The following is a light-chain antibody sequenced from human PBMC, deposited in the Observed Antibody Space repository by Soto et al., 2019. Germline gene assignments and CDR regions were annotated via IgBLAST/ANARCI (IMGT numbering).Light chain of an antibody. CDR3: QQYSVWPLT. CDR2: GAS. Sequence: EIVLTQSPATLSLSPGERATVSCRASQSVSSYLAWYQQKPGQPPRLLIFGASTRATGIPARFSGSGSEAEFALTISTLQSEDFAVYYCQQYSVWPLTFGGGTKVDIK. J-gene: IGKJ4*01. V-gene: IGKV3-11*01. CDR1: QSVSSY.